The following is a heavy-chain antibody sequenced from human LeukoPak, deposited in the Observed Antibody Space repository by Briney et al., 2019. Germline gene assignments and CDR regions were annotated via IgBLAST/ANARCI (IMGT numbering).Heavy chain of an antibody. Sequence: NPSETLSLTCNVSGDSIGSSSYYRGWIRQTPEKGLEWIGSIFYSGSTYYTPSLKSRVTMSLDTSKNQFALRLTSVTAADTAVYYCARQVAIVEPTDPNWFDSWGQGTLVTVSS. CDR2: IFYSGST. CDR3: ARQVAIVEPTDPNWFDS. V-gene: IGHV4-39*06. D-gene: IGHD1-26*01. J-gene: IGHJ5*01. CDR1: GDSIGSSSYY.